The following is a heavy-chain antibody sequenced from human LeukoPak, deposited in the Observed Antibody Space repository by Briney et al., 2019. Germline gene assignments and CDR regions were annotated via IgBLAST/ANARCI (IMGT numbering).Heavy chain of an antibody. CDR3: AREAAESYDFWSGYYIYYYYYYMDV. V-gene: IGHV4-59*11. Sequence: PSETLSLTCTVSGGSISSHYWSWIRQPPGKGLEWIGYIYYSGSTNYNTSLKSRVTISVDTSKNQFSLKLSSVTAADTAVYYCAREAAESYDFWSGYYIYYYYYYMDVWGKGTTVTVSS. CDR1: GGSISSHY. J-gene: IGHJ6*03. D-gene: IGHD3-3*01. CDR2: IYYSGST.